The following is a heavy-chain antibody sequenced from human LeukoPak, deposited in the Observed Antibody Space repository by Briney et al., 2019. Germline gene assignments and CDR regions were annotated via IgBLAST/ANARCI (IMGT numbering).Heavy chain of an antibody. D-gene: IGHD1-1*01. Sequence: PSETLSLTCTVSGGSISSSSYYWGWIRQPPGKGLEWIGSIYYSGSTYYNPSLKSRVTISVDTSNNQFSLKLSSVTAADTAVYYCARVPTSLRYLNNWFDPWGQGTLVTVSS. V-gene: IGHV4-39*07. J-gene: IGHJ5*02. CDR2: IYYSGST. CDR1: GGSISSSSYY. CDR3: ARVPTSLRYLNNWFDP.